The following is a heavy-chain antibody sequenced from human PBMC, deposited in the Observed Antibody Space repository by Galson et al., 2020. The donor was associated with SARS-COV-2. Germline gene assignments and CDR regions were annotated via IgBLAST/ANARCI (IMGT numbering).Heavy chain of an antibody. Sequence: GESLKISCAASGFTFSNYRIHWVRQAPGKGLEWMAFIRYDGTNKYYADSVKGRFTISRDNSKNTLYLQMNSLRTEDTAVYYCAKDLVAMITCGGFDYWGQGTLVTVSS. CDR1: GFTFSNYR. D-gene: IGHD3-16*01. CDR2: IRYDGTNK. V-gene: IGHV3-30*02. J-gene: IGHJ4*02. CDR3: AKDLVAMITCGGFDY.